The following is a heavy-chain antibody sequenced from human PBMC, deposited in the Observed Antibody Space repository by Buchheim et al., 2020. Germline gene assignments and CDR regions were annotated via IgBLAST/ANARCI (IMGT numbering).Heavy chain of an antibody. V-gene: IGHV4-31*03. CDR3: ARAPTEGSGYYYGWLDP. J-gene: IGHJ5*02. D-gene: IGHD3-22*01. Sequence: QVQLQESGPGLVKPSQTLSLTCTVSGDFINGGGYHWSWLRQHPGKDLEWIGHIYYTGRTSYNPSLKSRVTISVDTSKNQFSLKLSAVTAADTAVYYCARAPTEGSGYYYGWLDPWGKGT. CDR2: IYYTGRT. CDR1: GDFINGGGYH.